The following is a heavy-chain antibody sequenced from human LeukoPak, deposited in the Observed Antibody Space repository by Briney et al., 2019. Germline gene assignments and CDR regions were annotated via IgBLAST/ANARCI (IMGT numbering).Heavy chain of an antibody. V-gene: IGHV3-30*02. D-gene: IGHD3-3*01. Sequence: GGSLRLSCAASTFNFSNYGMHWVRQVPGKGLEWLAFIQYDGTDKYYADSVKGRFTISRDNPKNTLYLQMNSLRAEDTAVYYCAKEITIIVFHYYYYMDVWGKGTTVTVSS. CDR3: AKEITIIVFHYYYYMDV. CDR2: IQYDGTDK. CDR1: TFNFSNYG. J-gene: IGHJ6*03.